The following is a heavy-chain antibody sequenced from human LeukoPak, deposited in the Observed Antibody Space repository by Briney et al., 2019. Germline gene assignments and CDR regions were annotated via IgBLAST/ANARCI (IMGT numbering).Heavy chain of an antibody. V-gene: IGHV4-34*01. Sequence: SETLSLTCAVYGGSFSGYYWSWLRQPPGKGLEWIGEINHSGSTNYNPSLKSRVTISVDTSKNQFSLKLSSVTAADTAVYYCARVSRNYYDSSGYYYANWFDPWGQGTLVTVSS. CDR2: INHSGST. CDR3: ARVSRNYYDSSGYYYANWFDP. D-gene: IGHD3-22*01. J-gene: IGHJ5*02. CDR1: GGSFSGYY.